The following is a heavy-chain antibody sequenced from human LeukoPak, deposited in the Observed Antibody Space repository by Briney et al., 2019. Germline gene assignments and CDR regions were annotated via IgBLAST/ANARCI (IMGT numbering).Heavy chain of an antibody. CDR1: GFTVSSNS. D-gene: IGHD1-20*01. V-gene: IGHV3-53*01. CDR2: IYSDNT. CDR3: AITGNPATGDY. J-gene: IGHJ4*02. Sequence: PGGSLRLSCTVSGFTVSSNSMSWVRQAPGKGLEWVSFIYSDNTHYSDSVKGRFTISRDNSKNTVYLQMNSLRAEDTAVYYCAITGNPATGDYWGQGTLVTVSS.